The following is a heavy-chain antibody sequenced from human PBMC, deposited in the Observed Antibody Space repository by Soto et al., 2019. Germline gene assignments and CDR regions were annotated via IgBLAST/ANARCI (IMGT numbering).Heavy chain of an antibody. Sequence: GGSLRLSCAASGFTFGTFAMHWVRQAPGKGLEWVAVISNDGSIKYFLDSVKGRFTISRDNSNNTLSLQMDSLRAEDTAVYYCARDKKPFNWSPSILKSYYYGMDVWGQGTTVTVSS. CDR2: ISNDGSIK. J-gene: IGHJ6*02. CDR3: ARDKKPFNWSPSILKSYYYGMDV. CDR1: GFTFGTFA. V-gene: IGHV3-30-3*01. D-gene: IGHD1-1*01.